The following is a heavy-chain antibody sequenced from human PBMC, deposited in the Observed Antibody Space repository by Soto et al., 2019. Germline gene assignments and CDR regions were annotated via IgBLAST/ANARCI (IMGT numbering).Heavy chain of an antibody. Sequence: QVQLVQSGAEVKKPGSSVKVSCKASGGTFSSYAISWVRQAPGQGLEWMGGIIPIFGTANYAQKFQGRVTITADECTTTAYMELSSLRSEDTAVYYCARGHIVVVTAIGAFDIWGQGTMVTVSS. J-gene: IGHJ3*02. V-gene: IGHV1-69*01. CDR1: GGTFSSYA. CDR2: IIPIFGTA. D-gene: IGHD2-21*02. CDR3: ARGHIVVVTAIGAFDI.